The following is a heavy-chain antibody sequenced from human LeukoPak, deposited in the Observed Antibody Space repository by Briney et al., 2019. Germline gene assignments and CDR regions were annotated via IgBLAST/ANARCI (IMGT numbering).Heavy chain of an antibody. CDR3: ARDYGGSSPFDY. CDR1: GFTFRTYS. D-gene: IGHD4-23*01. Sequence: GGSLRLSCAASGFTFRTYSMNWVRQAPGKGLEWVSSISSTSTYIYYADSMKGRFIISRDNAKNSLYLHMNSLRAEDTAVYYCARDYGGSSPFDYWGQGTLVTVSS. V-gene: IGHV3-21*01. CDR2: ISSTSTYI. J-gene: IGHJ4*02.